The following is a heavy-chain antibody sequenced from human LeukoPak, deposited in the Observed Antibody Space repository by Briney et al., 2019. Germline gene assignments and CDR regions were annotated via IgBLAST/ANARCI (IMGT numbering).Heavy chain of an antibody. V-gene: IGHV4-39*07. CDR2: IYYSGST. Sequence: SETLSLTCTVSGGSISNYYWGWIRQPPGKGLEWIGSIYYSGSTYYNPSLKSRVTISVDTSKNQFSLKLSSVTAADTAVYYCARGCDSSGWVFDYWGQGTLVTVSS. J-gene: IGHJ4*02. D-gene: IGHD6-19*01. CDR1: GGSISNYY. CDR3: ARGCDSSGWVFDY.